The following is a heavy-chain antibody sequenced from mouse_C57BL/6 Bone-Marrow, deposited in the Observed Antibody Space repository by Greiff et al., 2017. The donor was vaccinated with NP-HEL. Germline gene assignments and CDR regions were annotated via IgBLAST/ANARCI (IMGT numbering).Heavy chain of an antibody. CDR3: ARSGYTYGGPYDYAMDY. CDR1: GYTFTDHT. J-gene: IGHJ4*01. V-gene: IGHV1-78*01. CDR2: IYPRDGST. Sequence: QVQLQQSDAELVKPGASVKISCKASGYTFTDHTIHWMKQRPEQGLEWIGYIYPRDGSTKYNEKFKGKATLTADKSSSTAYMQLNSLTSKDSAVYFCARSGYTYGGPYDYAMDYWGQGTSVTVSS. D-gene: IGHD2-12*01.